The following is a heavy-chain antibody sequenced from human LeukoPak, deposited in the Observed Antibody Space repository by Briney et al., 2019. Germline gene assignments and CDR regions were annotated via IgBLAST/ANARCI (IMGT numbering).Heavy chain of an antibody. Sequence: QAGGSLRLSCAASGFTFSNVWMSWVRQVPGKGLEWVANIKQDGSEKYYVDSVKGRFTISRDNAKNSLYLQMNSLRAEDTAVYYCAVVDYWGQGTLVTVSS. CDR1: GFTFSNVW. J-gene: IGHJ4*02. CDR2: IKQDGSEK. V-gene: IGHV3-7*01. CDR3: AVVDY. D-gene: IGHD2-21*01.